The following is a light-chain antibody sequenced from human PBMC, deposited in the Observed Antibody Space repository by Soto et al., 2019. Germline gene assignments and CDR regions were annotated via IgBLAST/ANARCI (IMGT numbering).Light chain of an antibody. V-gene: IGKV3-15*01. CDR1: HSVSSN. CDR3: QQYNDWPRT. Sequence: ERVMTQSRATVAVCPCEIVTLSCRASHSVSSNLSWYQQKPGQAPRLLIYGASTRATDLPVRFSGSGSGTEFTLTISSLQSEDFAVYYCQQYNDWPRTFGQGTKVDIK. CDR2: GAS. J-gene: IGKJ1*01.